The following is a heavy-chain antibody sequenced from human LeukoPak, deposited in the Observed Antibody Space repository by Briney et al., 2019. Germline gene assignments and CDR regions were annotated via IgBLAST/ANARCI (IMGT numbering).Heavy chain of an antibody. Sequence: PGGSLRLSCAASGFTFSSYSMNWVRQAPGKGLEWVSYISSSSSTIYYADSVKGRFTISRDNAKNSLYLQMNSLRVEDTAVYYCARGIDYGGSFADYWGQGTLVTVSS. J-gene: IGHJ4*02. CDR1: GFTFSSYS. D-gene: IGHD4-23*01. V-gene: IGHV3-48*01. CDR3: ARGIDYGGSFADY. CDR2: ISSSSSTI.